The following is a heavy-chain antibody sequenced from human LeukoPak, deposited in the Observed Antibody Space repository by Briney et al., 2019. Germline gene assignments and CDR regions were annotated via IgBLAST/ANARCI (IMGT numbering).Heavy chain of an antibody. V-gene: IGHV1-18*01. CDR3: ARGFPMGAITAFYHYLDV. Sequence: ASVKVSCKASGYTFTSYGISWVRQAPGQGLEWLGWISAYNGNSVYAQQFQGRVTMTTDTSTTTAFMELGSLRSDDTAVYFCARGFPMGAITAFYHYLDVWGKGTTVTVSS. CDR1: GYTFTSYG. CDR2: ISAYNGNS. J-gene: IGHJ6*03. D-gene: IGHD3-10*01.